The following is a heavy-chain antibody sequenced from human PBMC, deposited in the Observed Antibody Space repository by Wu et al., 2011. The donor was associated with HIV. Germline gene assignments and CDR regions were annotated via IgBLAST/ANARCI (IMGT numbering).Heavy chain of an antibody. CDR3: ARDPYYYDSSGYFDY. Sequence: RLSCAASGFTFSSYAMHWVRQAPGKGLEWVAVISYDGSNKYYADSVKGRFTISRDNSKNTLYLQMNSLRAEDTAVYYCARDPYYYDSSGYFDYWGQGTLVTVSS. D-gene: IGHD3-22*01. J-gene: IGHJ4*02. V-gene: IGHV3-30-3*01. CDR2: ISYDGSNK. CDR1: GFTFSSYA.